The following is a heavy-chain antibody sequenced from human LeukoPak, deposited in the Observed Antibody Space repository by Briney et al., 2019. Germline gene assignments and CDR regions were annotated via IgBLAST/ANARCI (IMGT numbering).Heavy chain of an antibody. V-gene: IGHV1-69*04. D-gene: IGHD3-10*01. CDR3: AVYGSGSYYKVDRYYYYYGMDV. CDR2: IIPILGIA. Sequence: SVKVSCKASGGTFSSYAISWVRQAPGQGLEWTGRIIPILGIANYAQKFQGRVTITADKSTSTAYMELSSLRSEDTAVYYCAVYGSGSYYKVDRYYYYYGMDVWGQGTTVTVSS. J-gene: IGHJ6*02. CDR1: GGTFSSYA.